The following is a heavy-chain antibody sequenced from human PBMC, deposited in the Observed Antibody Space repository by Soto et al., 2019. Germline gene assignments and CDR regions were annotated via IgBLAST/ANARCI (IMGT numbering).Heavy chain of an antibody. CDR1: GYSFAGYW. V-gene: IGHV5-10-1*01. J-gene: IGHJ4*02. CDR2: IDPSDSQT. CDR3: PGPIFESDTGPNFQYHFDS. D-gene: IGHD3-9*01. Sequence: GESLKISCKGSGYSFAGYWITWVRQKPGKGLEWMGRIDPSDSQTYYSPSFRGHVTISVTKSITTVFLQWSSLRASDTAMYYCPGPIFESDTGPNFQYHFDSRGQGTPVTVSS.